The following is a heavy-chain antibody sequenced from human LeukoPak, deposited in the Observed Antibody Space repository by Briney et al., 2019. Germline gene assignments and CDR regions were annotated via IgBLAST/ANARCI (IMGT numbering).Heavy chain of an antibody. CDR1: GGTFSSYA. CDR2: IIPIFGTA. V-gene: IGHV1-69*05. CDR3: ARGGAAAATQWYFDL. Sequence: ASVKVSCKASGGTFSSYAISWLRQAPGQGLEWMGGIIPIFGTANYAQKFQGRVTITTDESTSTAYMELSSLRPEDTAVYYCARGGAAAATQWYFDLWGRGTLVTVSS. D-gene: IGHD6-13*01. J-gene: IGHJ2*01.